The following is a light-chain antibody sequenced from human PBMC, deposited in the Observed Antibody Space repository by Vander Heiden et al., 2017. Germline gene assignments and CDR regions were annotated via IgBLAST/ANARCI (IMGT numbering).Light chain of an antibody. V-gene: IGKV3-20*01. CDR3: QQYDCTPQT. Sequence: LLIYGASSRATGIPDRFSVSGSGTDFTLTISRLAPEDFAVYYCQQYDCTPQTFGQGTKVEIK. J-gene: IGKJ1*01. CDR2: GAS.